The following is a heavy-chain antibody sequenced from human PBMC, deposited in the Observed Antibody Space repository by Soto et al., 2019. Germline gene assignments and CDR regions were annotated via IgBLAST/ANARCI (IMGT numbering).Heavy chain of an antibody. CDR1: GFTFSSYG. D-gene: IGHD2-15*01. V-gene: IGHV3-30*18. CDR2: ISYDGSNK. J-gene: IGHJ4*02. CDR3: AKSMDIVVVVAATPLNY. Sequence: GSLRLSCAASGFTFSSYGMHWVRQAPGKGLECVAVISYDGSNKYYADSVKGRFTISRDNSKNTLYLQMNSLRAEDTAVYYCAKSMDIVVVVAATPLNYWGQGTLVTVSS.